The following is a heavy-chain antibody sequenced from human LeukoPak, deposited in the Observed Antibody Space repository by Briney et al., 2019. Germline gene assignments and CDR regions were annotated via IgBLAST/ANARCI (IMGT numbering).Heavy chain of an antibody. J-gene: IGHJ4*02. Sequence: SETLSLTCTVSGGSVSSGSYYWSWIRQPPGKGLEWIGYIYYSGSTNYNPPLKSRVTISVDTSKNQFSLKLSSVTAADTAVYYCARADYDFWSLDYWGQGTLVTVSS. V-gene: IGHV4-61*01. CDR1: GGSVSSGSYY. CDR2: IYYSGST. CDR3: ARADYDFWSLDY. D-gene: IGHD3-3*01.